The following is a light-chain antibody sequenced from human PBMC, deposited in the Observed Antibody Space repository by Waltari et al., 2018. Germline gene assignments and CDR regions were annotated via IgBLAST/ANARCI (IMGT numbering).Light chain of an antibody. CDR3: QAWDSSTAVV. CDR1: NLGDKY. J-gene: IGLJ2*01. V-gene: IGLV3-1*01. Sequence: SYELTQPPSMSVSPGQTASITCSGDNLGDKYACWYQQKPGQSPVLVIYQDSKRPSGIPERFSGSNSGNTATLTISGTQAMDEADYYCQAWDSSTAVVFGGGTKLTVL. CDR2: QDS.